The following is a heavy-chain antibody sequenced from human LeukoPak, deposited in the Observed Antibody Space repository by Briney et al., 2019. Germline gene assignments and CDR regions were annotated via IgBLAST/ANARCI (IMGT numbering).Heavy chain of an antibody. D-gene: IGHD1-7*01. J-gene: IGHJ4*02. CDR1: GFTFSSYE. V-gene: IGHV3-48*03. CDR3: ARGWNSDYFDY. Sequence: QAGGSLRLSCAASGFTFSSYEMNWVRQAPGKGLEWVSYISSSGSTIYYADSVKGRFTISRDNAKNSLYLQMNSLRAEDTAVYYCARGWNSDYFDYWGQGTLVTVSS. CDR2: ISSSGSTI.